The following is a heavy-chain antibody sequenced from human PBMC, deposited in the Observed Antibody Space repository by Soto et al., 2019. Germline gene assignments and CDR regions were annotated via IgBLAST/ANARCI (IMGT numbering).Heavy chain of an antibody. Sequence: QVQLQESGPGLVKPSQTLSLICTVSGGSISSGGYYWSWIRQHPGKSLEWIGYIYYSGSTYYNPSLKSRVTISVDTSKNQFSLKLTSVTAADTAVYYCARDKPGLEGLDYWGQGTLVTVSS. V-gene: IGHV4-31*03. CDR1: GGSISSGGYY. D-gene: IGHD3-3*01. J-gene: IGHJ4*02. CDR3: ARDKPGLEGLDY. CDR2: IYYSGST.